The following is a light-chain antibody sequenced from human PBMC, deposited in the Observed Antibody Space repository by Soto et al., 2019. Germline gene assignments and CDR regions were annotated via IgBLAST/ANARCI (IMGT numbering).Light chain of an antibody. Sequence: DILMTQSPSTLSAAVGDRVTITCRASQSISNWLAWYQQKPEKAPKLLIYKASSLESGVPSRFSGSGSGTEFTLTISSLQPDDFATYYCQQYNTYSLTFGGGTKVEIK. CDR3: QQYNTYSLT. CDR2: KAS. CDR1: QSISNW. V-gene: IGKV1-5*03. J-gene: IGKJ4*01.